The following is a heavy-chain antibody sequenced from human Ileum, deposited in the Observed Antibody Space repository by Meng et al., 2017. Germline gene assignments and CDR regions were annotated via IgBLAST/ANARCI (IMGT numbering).Heavy chain of an antibody. CDR2: LVNYVDT. V-gene: IGHV1-18*01. Sequence: QVHLLQSGPEVKKPGASVRVSCKASGYTVGSYGICWVRQAPGQGLEWMGWLVNYVDTYPAPKFQGRVTMTTDTHTNTAFMELRSLTSDDTAVYYCASGTPGRSYCDYWGQGTLVTVSS. CDR3: ASGTPGRSYCDY. CDR1: GYTVGSYG. J-gene: IGHJ4*02. D-gene: IGHD2-15*01.